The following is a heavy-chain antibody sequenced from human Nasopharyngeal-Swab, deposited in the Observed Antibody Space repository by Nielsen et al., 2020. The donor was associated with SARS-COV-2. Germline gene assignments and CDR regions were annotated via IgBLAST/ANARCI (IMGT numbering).Heavy chain of an antibody. CDR2: IYPGDSVT. V-gene: IGHV5-51*01. CDR3: ARAFGSGDYMSYNWFDP. D-gene: IGHD3-3*01. J-gene: IGHJ5*02. Sequence: VRQLPGKGLEWMGIIYPGDSVTRYSSSFQGQVTISADKSISTAYLQWSSLKASDTAMYYCARAFGSGDYMSYNWFDPWGQGTLVTVSS.